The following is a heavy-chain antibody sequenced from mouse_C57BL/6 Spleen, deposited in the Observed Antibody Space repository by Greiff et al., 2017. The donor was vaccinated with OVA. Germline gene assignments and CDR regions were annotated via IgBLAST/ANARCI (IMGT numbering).Heavy chain of an antibody. J-gene: IGHJ4*01. Sequence: VKLVESGPGLVAPSKCLSITCTASGFSLTSYAISWVRQKPGKGLEWLGVIWTGGGKNYNSALNTIQSISKDNSNSKVYLKMSSLQTDDTARYYCARKGGYDYDGMDYWGQGTSVTVSS. CDR2: IWTGGGK. CDR1: GFSLTSYA. CDR3: ARKGGYDYDGMDY. V-gene: IGHV2-9-1*01. D-gene: IGHD2-4*01.